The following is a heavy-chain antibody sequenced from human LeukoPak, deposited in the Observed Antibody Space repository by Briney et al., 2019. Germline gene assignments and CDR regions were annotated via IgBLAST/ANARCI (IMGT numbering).Heavy chain of an antibody. CDR1: GGSTRSTSDY. Sequence: SETLSLTCTVSGGSTRSTSDYWGWIRQPPGKGPEWIGCIHYSGSTYYNPSLKSRVTFSVDTSKNQFSLKLSSVTAADTAVYYCARDNRAAYYYYMDVWGKGTTVTISS. V-gene: IGHV4-39*02. CDR2: IHYSGST. J-gene: IGHJ6*03. CDR3: ARDNRAAYYYYMDV. D-gene: IGHD1-14*01.